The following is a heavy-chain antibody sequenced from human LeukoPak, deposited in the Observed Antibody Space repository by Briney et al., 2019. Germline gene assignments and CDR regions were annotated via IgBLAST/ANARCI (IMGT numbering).Heavy chain of an antibody. CDR2: IYSGDSDT. J-gene: IGHJ4*02. Sequence: GESLKISCKGSGYSFTSYWIGWVRQMPGKGLEWMGIIYSGDSDTRYSPSFQGQVTISADKSISTAYLQWSSLKASDTAMYYCARLYYYDSSGYYPRPGAIDYWGQGTLVTVSS. CDR3: ARLYYYDSSGYYPRPGAIDY. V-gene: IGHV5-51*01. D-gene: IGHD3-22*01. CDR1: GYSFTSYW.